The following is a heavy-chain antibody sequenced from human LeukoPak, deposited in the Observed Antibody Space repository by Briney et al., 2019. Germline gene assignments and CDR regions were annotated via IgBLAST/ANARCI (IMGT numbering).Heavy chain of an antibody. D-gene: IGHD2-8*01. CDR2: GHYSGNT. J-gene: IGHJ4*02. V-gene: IGHV4-59*08. Sequence: SETLSLSCTVSGTSITPYYWHWIRQATGQGPEWIGYGHYSGNTKYNPPLKSRVTISVDTSKNQFSLRLSSVTAADAAVYFCAKWASDNRAFDLWGQGTLVTVSS. CDR3: AKWASDNRAFDL. CDR1: GTSITPYY.